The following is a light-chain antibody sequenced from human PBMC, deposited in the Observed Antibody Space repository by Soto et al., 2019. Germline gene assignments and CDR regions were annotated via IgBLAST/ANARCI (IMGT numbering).Light chain of an antibody. CDR1: SSDVGGYNY. V-gene: IGLV2-11*01. CDR3: CSYAGSLYV. Sequence: QSALTQPRSVSGSPGQSVTISCTGTSSDVGGYNYVSWYQQHPGKAPKLMIYDVSKRPSGVPDRFSGSKSGNTASLTISGLQAEDEADYCCSYAGSLYVFGTGTQLTVL. CDR2: DVS. J-gene: IGLJ1*01.